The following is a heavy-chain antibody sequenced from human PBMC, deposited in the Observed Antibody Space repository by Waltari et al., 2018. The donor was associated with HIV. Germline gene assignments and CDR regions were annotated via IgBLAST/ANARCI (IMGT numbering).Heavy chain of an antibody. J-gene: IGHJ6*02. V-gene: IGHV4-34*01. D-gene: IGHD2-2*01. CDR3: ARARLVSRGQYCSTTSCLPHYYYYYGMDV. Sequence: QVQLRQWGAGLLKPSETLSLTCAVYGGSFSGSYWSWIRQPPGKGLEWIGEINHSGSTNYSPSLKSRVSISVDTSKNQFALKLTSVTASDTAVFYCARARLVSRGQYCSTTSCLPHYYYYYGMDVWGQATTVTVSS. CDR1: GGSFSGSY. CDR2: INHSGST.